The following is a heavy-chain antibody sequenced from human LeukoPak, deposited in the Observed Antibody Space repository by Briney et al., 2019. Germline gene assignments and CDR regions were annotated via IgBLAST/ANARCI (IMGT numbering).Heavy chain of an antibody. CDR2: ISSSSSYI. D-gene: IGHD3-16*02. Sequence: PGGSLRLSCAASGFTFSSYSMNWVRQAPGKGLEWVSSISSSSSYIYYADSVKGRFTISRDNSKNTLYLQMNSLRAEDTAVYYCLAYDYVWGSYRTQPDYWGQGTLVTVSS. J-gene: IGHJ4*02. V-gene: IGHV3-21*04. CDR1: GFTFSSYS. CDR3: LAYDYVWGSYRTQPDY.